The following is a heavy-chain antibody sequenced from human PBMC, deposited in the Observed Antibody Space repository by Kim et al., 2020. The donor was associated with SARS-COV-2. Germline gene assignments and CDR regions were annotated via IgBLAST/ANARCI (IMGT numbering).Heavy chain of an antibody. J-gene: IGHJ4*02. CDR3: ARSRGYSYGTFDY. CDR1: GGSISSYY. V-gene: IGHV4-59*08. CDR2: IYYSGST. D-gene: IGHD5-18*01. Sequence: SETLSLTCTVSGGSISSYYWSWIRQPPGKGLEWIGYIYYSGSTNYNPSLKSRVTISVDTSKNQFSLKLSSVTAADTAVYYCARSRGYSYGTFDYWGQGTL.